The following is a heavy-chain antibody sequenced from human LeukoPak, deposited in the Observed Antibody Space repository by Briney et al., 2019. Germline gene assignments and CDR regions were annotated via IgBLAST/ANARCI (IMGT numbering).Heavy chain of an antibody. V-gene: IGHV3-30*18. CDR3: AKDGGSGWPHGYFFDY. D-gene: IGHD6-19*01. CDR1: GFTFSSYG. J-gene: IGHJ4*02. Sequence: GGSLRLSCAASGFTFSSYGMHWVRQAPGKGLEWVSVISYDGDYKFYADSVKGRLTISRDNSKNTLYLQMNSLRPEDTAVFYCAKDGGSGWPHGYFFDYWGQGALVTVSS. CDR2: ISYDGDYK.